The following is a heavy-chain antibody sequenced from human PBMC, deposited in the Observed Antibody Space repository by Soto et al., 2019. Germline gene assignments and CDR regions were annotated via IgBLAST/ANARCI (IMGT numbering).Heavy chain of an antibody. CDR3: AHSRYSTSSFDF. J-gene: IGHJ4*02. V-gene: IGHV2-5*02. CDR2: IYWDDDK. CDR1: GVSLTSNDVG. Sequence: YGPTLVNPTHTLTLTCTFSGVSLTSNDVGVGWIRQPPGKALDWLALIYWDDDKRYSPSLKSRLTITKDTSKNQVVLRMTNMDASDTATYYCAHSRYSTSSFDFLGQGILITVSS. D-gene: IGHD6-6*01.